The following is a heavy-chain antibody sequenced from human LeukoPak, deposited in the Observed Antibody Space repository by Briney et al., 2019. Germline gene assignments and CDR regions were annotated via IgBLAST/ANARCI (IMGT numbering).Heavy chain of an antibody. J-gene: IGHJ5*02. Sequence: SETLSLTCAVYGRSFSGYYWSWIRQPPGKGLEWIGEINHSGSTNYNPSLKSRVTISVDTSKNQFSLKLSSVTAADTAVYYCARAQYVLLWFGELSEWFDPWGQGTLATVSS. V-gene: IGHV4-34*01. CDR3: ARAQYVLLWFGELSEWFDP. CDR2: INHSGST. D-gene: IGHD3-10*01. CDR1: GRSFSGYY.